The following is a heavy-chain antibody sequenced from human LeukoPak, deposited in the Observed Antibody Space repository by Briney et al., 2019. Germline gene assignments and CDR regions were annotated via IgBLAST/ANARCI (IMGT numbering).Heavy chain of an antibody. J-gene: IGHJ5*02. V-gene: IGHV1-24*01. CDR1: GYTFTSYA. Sequence: ASVKVSCKASGYTFTSYAMNWVRQAPGQGLEWMGGFDPEDGETIYAQKFQGRVTMTEDTSTDTAYMELSSLRSEDTAVYYCATNLIRGVILNWFDPWGQGTLVTVSS. CDR3: ATNLIRGVILNWFDP. CDR2: FDPEDGET. D-gene: IGHD3-10*01.